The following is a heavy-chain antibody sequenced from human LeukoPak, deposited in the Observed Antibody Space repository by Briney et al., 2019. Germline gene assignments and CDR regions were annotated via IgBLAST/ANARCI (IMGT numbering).Heavy chain of an antibody. Sequence: SETLSLTCAVYGGSFSGYYWSWIRQPPGKGLEWIGYIYYSGSTNYNPSLKSRVTISVDTSKNQFSLKLSSVTAADTAVYYCARERDYSPGEFDYWGQGTLVTVSS. D-gene: IGHD4-11*01. CDR1: GGSFSGYY. V-gene: IGHV4-59*01. CDR2: IYYSGST. J-gene: IGHJ4*02. CDR3: ARERDYSPGEFDY.